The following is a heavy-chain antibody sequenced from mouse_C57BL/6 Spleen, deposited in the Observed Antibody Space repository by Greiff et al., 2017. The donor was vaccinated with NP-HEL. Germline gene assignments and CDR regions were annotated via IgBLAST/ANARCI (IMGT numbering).Heavy chain of an antibody. D-gene: IGHD1-1*01. J-gene: IGHJ1*03. CDR3: VHYYGSSRDWYFDV. CDR2: IYPGDGDT. V-gene: IGHV1-82*01. Sequence: QVQLQQSGPELVKPGASVKISCKASGYAFSSSWMNWVKQRPGKGLEWIGRIYPGDGDTNYNGKFKGKATLTADKSSSTAYMQLSSLTSEDSAVYFLVHYYGSSRDWYFDVWGTGTTVTVSS. CDR1: GYAFSSSW.